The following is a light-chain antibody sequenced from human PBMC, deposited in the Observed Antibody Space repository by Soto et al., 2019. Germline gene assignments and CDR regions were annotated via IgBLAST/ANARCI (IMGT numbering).Light chain of an antibody. CDR3: QQRKSYPIT. Sequence: DIQLTQSPSFLSASVGDRVTITCRASQDINTYLAWYQQKPGKAPKLLIFAASTLQNGVPSRFSGSGAVTEFTVTIPSLQPEDFATYYCQQRKSYPITFGQGTRLEIK. CDR1: QDINTY. V-gene: IGKV1-9*01. CDR2: AAS. J-gene: IGKJ5*01.